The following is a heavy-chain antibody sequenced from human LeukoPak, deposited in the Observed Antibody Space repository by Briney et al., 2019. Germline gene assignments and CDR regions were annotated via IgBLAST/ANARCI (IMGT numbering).Heavy chain of an antibody. Sequence: GASVKVSCKASGYTFTGYYMHWVRQAPGQGLEWMGWINPNSGGTNYAQKFQGRVTMTRDTSISTAYMELSRLRSDDTAVYYCARGITIFGVVMILDFDYWGQGTLVTVSS. CDR2: INPNSGGT. D-gene: IGHD3-3*01. J-gene: IGHJ4*02. CDR3: ARGITIFGVVMILDFDY. CDR1: GYTFTGYY. V-gene: IGHV1-2*02.